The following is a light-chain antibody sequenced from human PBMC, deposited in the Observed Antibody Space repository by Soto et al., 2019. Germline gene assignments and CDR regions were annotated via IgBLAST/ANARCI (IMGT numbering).Light chain of an antibody. CDR3: QQYTNWPPWT. V-gene: IGKV3-15*01. J-gene: IGKJ1*01. Sequence: EIVMTQSPATLAVSPGGRATLSCRASQGVSSNLAWYQQKPGQAPRLLIYDVSTRASDIPARFSGSGSGTEFTLTISSLQSEDFAVYYCQQYTNWPPWTFGQGTKVEIK. CDR1: QGVSSN. CDR2: DVS.